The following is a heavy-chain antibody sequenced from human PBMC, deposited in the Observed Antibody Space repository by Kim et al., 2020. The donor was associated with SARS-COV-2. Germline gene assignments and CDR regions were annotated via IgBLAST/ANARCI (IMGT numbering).Heavy chain of an antibody. Sequence: SETLSLTCTVSGGSISSSSYYWGWIRQPPGKGLEWIGSIYYSGSTYYNPSLKSRVTISVDTSKNQFSLKLSSVTAADTAVYYCARHGSSGVIVVVITEFDYWGQGTLVTVSS. CDR3: ARHGSSGVIVVVITEFDY. V-gene: IGHV4-39*01. CDR2: IYYSGST. CDR1: GGSISSSSYY. J-gene: IGHJ4*02. D-gene: IGHD3-22*01.